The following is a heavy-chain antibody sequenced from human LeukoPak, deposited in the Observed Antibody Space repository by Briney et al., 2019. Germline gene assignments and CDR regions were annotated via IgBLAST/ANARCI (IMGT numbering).Heavy chain of an antibody. J-gene: IGHJ3*02. Sequence: ASVKVSCKASRHTFISYYMHWVRQAPGQGLEWMGIINPSGGSTSYAQKRQGRVTMTRDTSTSTVYMELSSLRSEDTAVYYCAIAVNSDAFDIWGQGTMVTVSS. V-gene: IGHV1-46*04. CDR2: INPSGGST. CDR3: AIAVNSDAFDI. D-gene: IGHD4-11*01. CDR1: RHTFISYY.